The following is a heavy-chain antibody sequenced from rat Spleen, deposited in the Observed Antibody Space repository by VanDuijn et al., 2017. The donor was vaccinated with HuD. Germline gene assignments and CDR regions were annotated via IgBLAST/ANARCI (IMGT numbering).Heavy chain of an antibody. CDR1: GFTFSNYG. CDR3: ARRYDFDF. Sequence: EVQLVESGGGLVQPGGSMKLSCVISGFTFSNYGMAWVRQAPTKGLEWVATIAFDGIGTYYRDSVKGRFNISRDNAESTLYLQMDSLRSEDTATYYCARRYDFDFWGQGVMVTVSS. V-gene: IGHV5-29*01. J-gene: IGHJ2*01. D-gene: IGHD2-1*01. CDR2: IAFDGIGT.